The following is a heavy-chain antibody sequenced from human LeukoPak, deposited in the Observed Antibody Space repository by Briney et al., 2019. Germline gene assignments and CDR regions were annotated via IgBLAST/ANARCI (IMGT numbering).Heavy chain of an antibody. CDR2: INHSGST. CDR1: GGSFSGYY. CDR3: ARGPGLVATIRGFDY. V-gene: IGHV4-34*01. D-gene: IGHD5-12*01. J-gene: IGHJ4*02. Sequence: SETLSLTCAVYGGSFSGYYWSWIRQPPGKGLEWIGEINHSGSTNYNPSLKSRVTISVDTSKNQFSLKLSSVTAADTAVYYCARGPGLVATIRGFDYWGQGTLVTVSS.